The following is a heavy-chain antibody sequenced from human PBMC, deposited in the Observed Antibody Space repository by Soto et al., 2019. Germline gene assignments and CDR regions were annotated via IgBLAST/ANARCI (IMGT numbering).Heavy chain of an antibody. J-gene: IGHJ4*02. CDR2: ISKSDYT. Sequence: GGSLRLSCTVSGFAFNNYVINWVRQSPGKGLEWVSSISKSDYTYYSDSVKGRFTISRDNAKNSVSLQMNTLRDEDTAVYYCAREDSIIIPAVSDFWGQGTLVTVSS. CDR3: AREDSIIIPAVSDF. D-gene: IGHD2-2*01. CDR1: GFAFNNYV. V-gene: IGHV3-21*01.